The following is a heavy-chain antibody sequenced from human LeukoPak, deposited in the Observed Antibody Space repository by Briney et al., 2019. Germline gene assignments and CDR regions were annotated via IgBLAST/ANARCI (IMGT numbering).Heavy chain of an antibody. CDR3: ARDPQLYGSGHNWFDP. V-gene: IGHV4-59*12. CDR1: GDSISGVY. D-gene: IGHD3-10*01. CDR2: VYYSGDT. J-gene: IGHJ5*02. Sequence: SETLSLTCTVSGDSISGVYWSWIRQPPGKGLEWIGYVYYSGDTNYNPSLKSRVTMSLDTSKNQVSLRLSSVTAADTAVYYCARDPQLYGSGHNWFDPWGQGTLVTVSS.